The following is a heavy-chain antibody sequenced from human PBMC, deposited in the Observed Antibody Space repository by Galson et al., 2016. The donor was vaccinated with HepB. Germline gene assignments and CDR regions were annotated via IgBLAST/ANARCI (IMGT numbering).Heavy chain of an antibody. Sequence: SLRLSCAASGFTFSSQTMSWVRQAPGKGLQWVSSISGGADITYYADSVKGRFTISRDNSKNTLYLQMNSLRAEDTAVYYCAKDPGYMDVWGKGTTVTVSS. CDR2: ISGGADIT. D-gene: IGHD3-10*01. V-gene: IGHV3-23*01. J-gene: IGHJ6*03. CDR3: AKDPGYMDV. CDR1: GFTFSSQT.